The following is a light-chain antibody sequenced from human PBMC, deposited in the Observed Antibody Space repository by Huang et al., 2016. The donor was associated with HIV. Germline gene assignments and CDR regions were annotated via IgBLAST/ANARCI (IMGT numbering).Light chain of an antibody. Sequence: EIELTQSPGTLYLSPGERATLSCRASPSISSRYLAWYQQKPGQAPRLLIYGASSRATGIPDRFSGSGSGTDFTLTISGLEPEDFAVYYCQQYGSSPVYTFGQGTKLEIK. CDR2: GAS. CDR1: PSISSRY. J-gene: IGKJ2*01. V-gene: IGKV3-20*01. CDR3: QQYGSSPVYT.